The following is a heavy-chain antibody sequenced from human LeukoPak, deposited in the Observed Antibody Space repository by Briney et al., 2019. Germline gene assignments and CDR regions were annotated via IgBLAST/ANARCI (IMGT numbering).Heavy chain of an antibody. Sequence: PGGSLRLSCATSGFTFSNAWMTWVRQAQGKGLEWVGRLKTKGEGGTVDYAAPVKGRFTISRDDSKNTLYLQMNSLKTEDTAIYYCMSDLDNWGQGTLVTVSS. V-gene: IGHV3-15*01. CDR1: GFTFSNAW. CDR2: LKTKGEGGTV. CDR3: MSDLDN. J-gene: IGHJ4*02.